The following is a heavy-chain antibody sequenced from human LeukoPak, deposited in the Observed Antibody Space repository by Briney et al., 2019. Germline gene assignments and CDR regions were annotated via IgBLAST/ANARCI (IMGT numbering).Heavy chain of an antibody. D-gene: IGHD3-22*01. CDR1: GGSISSSNW. CDR2: IYHSGST. V-gene: IGHV4-4*02. J-gene: IGHJ4*02. Sequence: SETLSLTCAVSGGSISSSNWWSWVRQPPGKGLEWIGEIYHSGSTNYNPSLKSRVTISVDTSKNQFSLKLSSVTAADTAVYYCARGPDSSGYYYFDYWGQGTLVTVSS. CDR3: ARGPDSSGYYYFDY.